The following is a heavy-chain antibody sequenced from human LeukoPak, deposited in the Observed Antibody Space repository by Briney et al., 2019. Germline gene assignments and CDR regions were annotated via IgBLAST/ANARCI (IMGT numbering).Heavy chain of an antibody. D-gene: IGHD3-3*01. CDR1: GYTFTSYY. V-gene: IGHV1-46*01. J-gene: IGHJ4*02. CDR3: ATEPLRFLELSFDY. Sequence: ASVKVSCKASGYTFTSYYMHWVRQAPGQGLEWMGIINPSGGSTSHAQKFQGRVTMTRDTSTSTVYMELSSLRSEDTAVYYRATEPLRFLELSFDYWGQGTLVTVSS. CDR2: INPSGGST.